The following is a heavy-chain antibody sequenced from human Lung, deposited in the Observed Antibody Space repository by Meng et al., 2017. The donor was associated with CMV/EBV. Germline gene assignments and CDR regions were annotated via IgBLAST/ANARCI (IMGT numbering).Heavy chain of an antibody. CDR1: GYTLTEVS. CDR3: ATGKYCGATSCEGSDTFEI. CDR2: FDVENDEI. D-gene: IGHD2-2*01. Sequence: ASVKVSXKVSGYTLTEVSRHWVRQAPGKGLEWMGGFDVENDEIIYAQKFQGRVTMTEDTSRDTAYMELSSLRSEDTAVYYCATGKYCGATSCEGSDTFEIWGQGTXVTVSS. V-gene: IGHV1-24*01. J-gene: IGHJ3*02.